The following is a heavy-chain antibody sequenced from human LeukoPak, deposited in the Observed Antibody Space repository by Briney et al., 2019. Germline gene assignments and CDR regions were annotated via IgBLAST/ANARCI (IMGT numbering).Heavy chain of an antibody. CDR3: ARVRPQQLVRDAFDI. CDR1: GFTFSSYS. V-gene: IGHV3-64*01. J-gene: IGHJ3*02. D-gene: IGHD6-13*01. CDR2: ISSNGGAT. Sequence: SGGSLRLSCAASGFTFSSYSMNWVRQAPGEGLEYVSAISSNGGATYYANSVKGRFTISRDNSKNTLYLQMGSLRAEDMAVYYCARVRPQQLVRDAFDIWGQGTMVTVSS.